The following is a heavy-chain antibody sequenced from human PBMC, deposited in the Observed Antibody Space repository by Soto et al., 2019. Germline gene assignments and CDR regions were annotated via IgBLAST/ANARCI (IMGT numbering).Heavy chain of an antibody. V-gene: IGHV1-69*13. D-gene: IGHD3-22*01. CDR3: ARDLRYYDSRGYLDY. J-gene: IGHJ4*02. Sequence: SVKVSFKASGGPFSSYAVSWVRQAPGQGLEWMGGIIPIFGTANYAQKFQGRVTITADESTSTAYMELSSLRSEDTAVYYCARDLRYYDSRGYLDYWGQGTLVTVSS. CDR1: GGPFSSYA. CDR2: IIPIFGTA.